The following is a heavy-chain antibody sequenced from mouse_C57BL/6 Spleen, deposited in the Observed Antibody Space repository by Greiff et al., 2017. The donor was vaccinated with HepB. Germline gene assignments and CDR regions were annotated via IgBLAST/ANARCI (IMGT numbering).Heavy chain of an antibody. CDR2: IHPNSGST. V-gene: IGHV1-64*01. D-gene: IGHD3-3*01. CDR3: ARKGDLNWYFDV. CDR1: GYTFTSYW. J-gene: IGHJ1*03. Sequence: QVQLQQPGAELVKPGASVKLSCKASGYTFTSYWMHWVKQRPGQGLEWIGMIHPNSGSTNYNEKFKSKATLTVDKSSSTAYMQLSSLTSEDSAVYYCARKGDLNWYFDVWGTGTTVTVSS.